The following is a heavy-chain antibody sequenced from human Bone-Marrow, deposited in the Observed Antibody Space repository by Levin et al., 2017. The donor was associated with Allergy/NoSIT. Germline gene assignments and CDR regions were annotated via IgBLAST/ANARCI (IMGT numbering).Heavy chain of an antibody. J-gene: IGHJ4*02. V-gene: IGHV2-5*02. CDR3: AHTYFRERGGYSDFDH. CDR1: GFSLSTRGVG. CDR2: IYWDDDK. Sequence: SGPTLVNPTQTLTLTCTFSGFSLSTRGVGVGWIRQPPGKALEWLALIYWDDDKRYSPTLKNRLTVTKDTSKNRVVVTMTNMEPVDTGTYYCAHTYFRERGGYSDFDHWGQGTLVTVSS. D-gene: IGHD4-23*01.